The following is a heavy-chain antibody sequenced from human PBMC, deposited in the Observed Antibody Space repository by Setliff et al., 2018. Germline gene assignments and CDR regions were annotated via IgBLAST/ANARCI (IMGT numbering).Heavy chain of an antibody. CDR2: ISPYTGKT. CDR1: XYTXSDDI. V-gene: IGHV1-18*01. J-gene: IGHJ5*02. D-gene: IGHD3-10*01. CDR3: ARIGPSNWGIRGYNWLDP. Sequence: ASVKVSXXASXYTXSDDIIKWGRQAPGQGREWVGWISPYTGKTYFAQKLQGRVTLTTDTSTSTGYMELSSLTSEDTAMYYCARIGPSNWGIRGYNWLDPWGQGTLVTVSS.